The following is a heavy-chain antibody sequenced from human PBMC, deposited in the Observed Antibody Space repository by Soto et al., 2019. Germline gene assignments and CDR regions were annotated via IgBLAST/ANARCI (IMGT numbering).Heavy chain of an antibody. CDR3: ARGLDYYDSSGFDY. Sequence: QVQLVQSGAEAKKPGASVKVSCKTSGYTFTSYDINWVRQAAGQGLEWLGWMNPNSGNTGYEQRSKGRVNMTSDTSISTAYMELSSLRSDDTAVYYCARGLDYYDSSGFDYWGQGTLVTVSS. V-gene: IGHV1-8*02. CDR2: MNPNSGNT. D-gene: IGHD3-22*01. CDR1: GYTFTSYD. J-gene: IGHJ4*02.